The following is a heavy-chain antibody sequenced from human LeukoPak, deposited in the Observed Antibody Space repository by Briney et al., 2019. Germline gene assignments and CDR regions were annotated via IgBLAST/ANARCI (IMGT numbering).Heavy chain of an antibody. CDR2: ISSSSGTI. Sequence: GGSLRLSCVASGFIFSSYSMSWVLQAPGKGLEWVSYISSSSGTISYADSVKGRFTISRDNAKNSLYLQMNSLRVEDTAVYYCARGQGSDYWGQGTLVTVSS. J-gene: IGHJ4*02. CDR3: ARGQGSDY. V-gene: IGHV3-48*01. D-gene: IGHD6-6*01. CDR1: GFIFSSYS.